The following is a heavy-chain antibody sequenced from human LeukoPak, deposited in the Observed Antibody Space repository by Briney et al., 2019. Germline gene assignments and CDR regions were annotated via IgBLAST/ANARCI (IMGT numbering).Heavy chain of an antibody. CDR2: IRYDGSNK. CDR3: ARDWYYAIDY. D-gene: IGHD2-2*01. Sequence: GGSLRLSCAASEFTFSSYGMHWVRQAPGKGLEWVAFIRYDGSNKNYADSVKGRFTISRDNSKNTLYLQMNSLRADDTAVYYCARDWYYAIDYWGQGTLVTVSS. J-gene: IGHJ4*02. V-gene: IGHV3-30*02. CDR1: EFTFSSYG.